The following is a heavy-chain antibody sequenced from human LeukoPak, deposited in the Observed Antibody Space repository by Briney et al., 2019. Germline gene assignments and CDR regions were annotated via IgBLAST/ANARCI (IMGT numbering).Heavy chain of an antibody. CDR2: INHSGST. J-gene: IGHJ4*02. CDR3: ARVGAGQQLDY. V-gene: IGHV4-34*01. D-gene: IGHD6-13*01. Sequence: SETLSLTCAVYGGSFSGYYWSWIRQPPGKGLEWIGEINHSGSTNYNPSLKSRVTISVDTSKNQFSPKLSSVTAADTAVYYCARVGAGQQLDYWGQGTLVTVSS. CDR1: GGSFSGYY.